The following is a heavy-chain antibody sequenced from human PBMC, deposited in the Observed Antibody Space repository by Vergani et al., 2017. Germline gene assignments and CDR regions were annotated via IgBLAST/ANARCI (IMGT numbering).Heavy chain of an antibody. CDR1: GGSISSYY. V-gene: IGHV4-59*01. J-gene: IGHJ5*02. CDR3: ARDGSYGSGKNWFDP. D-gene: IGHD3-10*01. Sequence: QVQLQESGPGLVKPSETLSLTCTVSGGSISSYYWCWIRQPPGKGLDWVGYIYYSGSTNYNPSLKSRVTISVDTSKNQFSLKLSSVTAADTAVYYCARDGSYGSGKNWFDPWSEGTLVTVSS. CDR2: IYYSGST.